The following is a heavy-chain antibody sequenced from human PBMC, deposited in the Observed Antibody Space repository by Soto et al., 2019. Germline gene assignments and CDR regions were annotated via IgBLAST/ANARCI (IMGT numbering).Heavy chain of an antibody. CDR3: ARVGFNWNDDYYGMDV. D-gene: IGHD1-20*01. J-gene: IGHJ6*02. CDR2: LNHSGST. V-gene: IGHV4-34*01. CDR1: GGSISTYY. Sequence: SETLSLTCSVSGGSISTYYWSSIPQPPGKGLEWIGELNHSGSTNDNPSLKSRVTISVDTSKNQFSLKLSSVTAADTAVYYCARVGFNWNDDYYGMDVWGQGTTVTVSS.